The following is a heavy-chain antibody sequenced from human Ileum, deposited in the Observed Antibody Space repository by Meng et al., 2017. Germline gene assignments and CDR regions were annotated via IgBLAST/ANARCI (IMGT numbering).Heavy chain of an antibody. CDR1: GGPISSGDYY. V-gene: IGHV4-30-4*01. D-gene: IGHD3-3*01. CDR3: ARENTIFGVVWGSWFDP. J-gene: IGHJ5*02. CDR2: IYYSGST. Sequence: QVQLQESGPGLVKPSQTLFLTCTVSGGPISSGDYYWSWIRQPPGKGLEWIGYIYYSGSTYYNPSLKSRVTISVDTSKNQFSLKLSSVTAADTAVYYCARENTIFGVVWGSWFDPWGQGTLVTVSS.